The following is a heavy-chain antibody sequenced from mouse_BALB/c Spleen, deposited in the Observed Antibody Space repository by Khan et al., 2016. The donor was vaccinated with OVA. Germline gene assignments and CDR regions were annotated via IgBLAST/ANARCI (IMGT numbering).Heavy chain of an antibody. D-gene: IGHD2-1*01. V-gene: IGHV9-3-1*01. J-gene: IGHJ1*01. Sequence: QIQLVQSGPELKKPGETVKISCKASWYTFTNYGMNWVKQAPGKGLKWMGWINTYTGEPTYGDDLKGRFAFSLETSASTAYLQINNLKNEDTATYFCARVGNYWYFDVWGAGTTVTVSS. CDR2: INTYTGEP. CDR1: WYTFTNYG. CDR3: ARVGNYWYFDV.